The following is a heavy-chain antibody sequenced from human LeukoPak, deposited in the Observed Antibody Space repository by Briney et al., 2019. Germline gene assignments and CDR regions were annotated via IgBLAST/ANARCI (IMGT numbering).Heavy chain of an antibody. V-gene: IGHV1-46*01. CDR1: GYTFTSYY. J-gene: IGHJ5*02. D-gene: IGHD2-2*01. Sequence: ASVKVSCKASGYTFTSYYMHWVRQAPGQGLEWMGIINPSGGSTSYAQKFQGRVTMTRDTSTSTVYMELSSLRSEDTAVCYCARAGCSSTSCYAGPGRFDPWGQGTLVTVSS. CDR3: ARAGCSSTSCYAGPGRFDP. CDR2: INPSGGST.